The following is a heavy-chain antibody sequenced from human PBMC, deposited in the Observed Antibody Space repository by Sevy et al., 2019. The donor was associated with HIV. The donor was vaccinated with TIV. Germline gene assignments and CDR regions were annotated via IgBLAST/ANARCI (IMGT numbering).Heavy chain of an antibody. J-gene: IGHJ4*02. CDR2: IFSSGST. CDR3: VSIFLSYRSGWSYFDY. CDR1: GFTVNDKY. V-gene: IGHV3-66*02. D-gene: IGHD6-19*01. Sequence: GGSLRLSCAISGFTVNDKYIIWVRQAPGKGLEWVSVIFSSGSTYYADSAKSRFTISRDNSKNTVDLQMNSMRAEDTAVYYCVSIFLSYRSGWSYFDYWGQGTLVTVSS.